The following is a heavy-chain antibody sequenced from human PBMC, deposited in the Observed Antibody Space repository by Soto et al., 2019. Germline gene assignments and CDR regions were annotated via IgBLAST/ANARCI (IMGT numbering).Heavy chain of an antibody. CDR1: GFTFTNAW. J-gene: IGHJ4*02. D-gene: IGHD3-22*01. Sequence: GGSLRLSCAASGFTFTNAWMSWVRQAPGKGLEWVARIKSKTDGGTTDYATPVKGRFTISRYDSKNTLYLQMNILKIEDTAVYYCAREGSSSGPDYEYWGQGTLVTVSS. V-gene: IGHV3-15*01. CDR3: AREGSSSGPDYEY. CDR2: IKSKTDGGTT.